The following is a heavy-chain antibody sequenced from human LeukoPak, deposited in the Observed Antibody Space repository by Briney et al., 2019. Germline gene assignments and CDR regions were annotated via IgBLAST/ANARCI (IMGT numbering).Heavy chain of an antibody. J-gene: IGHJ4*02. CDR1: GFTFSSYA. CDR3: AKVLGQWTHALLFDS. D-gene: IGHD6-19*01. CDR2: IGASGGST. Sequence: GGSLRLSCAASGFTFSSYAMSWVRQAPGKGLEWASVIGASGGSTYYADSVKGRFTISRDNSKSTLYLQMNSLRTEDSAVYHCAKVLGQWTHALLFDSWGQGTLVTVSS. V-gene: IGHV3-23*01.